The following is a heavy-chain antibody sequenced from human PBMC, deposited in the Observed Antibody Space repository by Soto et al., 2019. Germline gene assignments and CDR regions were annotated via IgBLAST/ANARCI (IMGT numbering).Heavy chain of an antibody. J-gene: IGHJ6*02. CDR3: ARDSGAIDCGILTGYYTKSSGQLDV. CDR2: ISSSSSYI. Sequence: GGSLRLSCAASGFTFSSYSMNWVRQAPGKGLEWVSSISSSSSYIYYADSVKGRFTISRDNAKNSLYLQMNSLRAEDTAVYYCARDSGAIDCGILTGYYTKSSGQLDVWGQGTTVTVSS. CDR1: GFTFSSYS. V-gene: IGHV3-21*01. D-gene: IGHD3-9*01.